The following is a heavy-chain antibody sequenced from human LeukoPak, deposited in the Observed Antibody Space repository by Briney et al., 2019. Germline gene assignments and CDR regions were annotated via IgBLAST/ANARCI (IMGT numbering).Heavy chain of an antibody. CDR2: INPNSGGT. CDR1: GYTFTGYY. D-gene: IGHD2-15*01. V-gene: IGHV1-2*02. CDR3: ARGDTLVVVAATCPYFGY. Sequence: VASVKVSCKASGYTFTGYYMHSVRQAPGQGLEWMGWINPNSGGTNYAQKFQGRVTMTRDTSISTAYMELSRLRSDDTAVYYCARGDTLVVVAATCPYFGYWGQGTLVTVSS. J-gene: IGHJ4*02.